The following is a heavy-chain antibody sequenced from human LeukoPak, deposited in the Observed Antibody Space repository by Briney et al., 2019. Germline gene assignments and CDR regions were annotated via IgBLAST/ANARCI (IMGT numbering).Heavy chain of an antibody. J-gene: IGHJ3*02. D-gene: IGHD3-22*01. CDR3: ARVVTMTYLDAFDI. Sequence: GGSLRLSCVVSGVTFSSHWMSWVRQAPGKGLEWVANIKQDGSERYYVDSVKGRFTISRDNAKNSLYLQMNSLRDEDTAVYYCARVVTMTYLDAFDIWGQGTMVTVSS. CDR1: GVTFSSHW. CDR2: IKQDGSER. V-gene: IGHV3-7*01.